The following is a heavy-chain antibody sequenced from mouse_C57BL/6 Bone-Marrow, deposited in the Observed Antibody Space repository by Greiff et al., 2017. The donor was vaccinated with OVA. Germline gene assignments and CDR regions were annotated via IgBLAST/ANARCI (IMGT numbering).Heavy chain of an antibody. J-gene: IGHJ2*01. V-gene: IGHV1-81*01. D-gene: IGHD1-1*01. CDR1: GYTFTSYG. Sequence: VQLQQSGAELARPGASVKLSCKASGYTFTSYGISWVKQRTGQGLEWIGEIYPGSGNTKYNEKFKGKATLTADTSSSTAYMQLSSLTSEDSAVYYCARDITTVPHYWGQGTTLTVSS. CDR2: IYPGSGNT. CDR3: ARDITTVPHY.